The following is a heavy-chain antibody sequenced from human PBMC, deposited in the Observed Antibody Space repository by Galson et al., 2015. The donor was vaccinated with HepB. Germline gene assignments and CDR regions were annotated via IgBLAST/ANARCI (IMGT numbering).Heavy chain of an antibody. CDR3: AYGSDG. CDR1: GDSVASHSAV. J-gene: IGHJ6*02. Sequence: CAISGDSVASHSAVWNWIRQSPSRGLEWLGRTYFRSKWHNDYGISVKSRISINADTSQNQFSLHLSSVTPEDTAVYYCAYGSDGWGQGTTVIVSS. V-gene: IGHV6-1*01. CDR2: TYFRSKWHN.